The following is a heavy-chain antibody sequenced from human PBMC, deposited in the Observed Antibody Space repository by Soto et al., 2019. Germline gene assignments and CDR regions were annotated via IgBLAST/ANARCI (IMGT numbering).Heavy chain of an antibody. CDR2: IIPILGIA. V-gene: IGHV1-69*04. CDR1: GGTFSSYT. J-gene: IGHJ6*03. CDR3: ARDPGGGDYYYYCYMDV. D-gene: IGHD2-21*02. Sequence: GASVKVSCKASGGTFSSYTISWVRQAPGQGLEWMGRIIPILGIANYAQKFQGRVTITADKSTSTAYMELSSLRSEDTAVYYCARDPGGGDYYYYCYMDVWGKGTTVTVSS.